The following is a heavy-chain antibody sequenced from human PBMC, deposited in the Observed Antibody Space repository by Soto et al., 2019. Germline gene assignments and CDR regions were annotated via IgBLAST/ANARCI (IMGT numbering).Heavy chain of an antibody. CDR1: GGSISSISYF. V-gene: IGHV4-39*01. CDR2: IYYSGST. Sequence: SETLSLTXTVSGGSISSISYFWGWVRQRPGKGLEWIGSIYYSGSTYYNPSLKSRVTVSVDTSKNQFSLKLSSVTAADTAVYYCARHPSDFWFDPWGQGTLVTVSS. D-gene: IGHD2-21*02. CDR3: ARHPSDFWFDP. J-gene: IGHJ5*02.